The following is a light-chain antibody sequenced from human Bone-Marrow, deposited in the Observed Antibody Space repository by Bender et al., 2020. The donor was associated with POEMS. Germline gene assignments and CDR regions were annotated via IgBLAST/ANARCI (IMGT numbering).Light chain of an antibody. J-gene: IGLJ3*02. V-gene: IGLV2-14*03. CDR1: SSDVGAYNH. CDR3: SSDTSSGTHWL. Sequence: QSALIQPASVSGSPGQSITISCTGTSSDVGAYNHVSWYQQHPGKAPKLMIFDVSSRPSGVSNRFSGSKSGITASLTISGLQAEDEADYYCSSDTSSGTHWLFGGGTKLTVL. CDR2: DVS.